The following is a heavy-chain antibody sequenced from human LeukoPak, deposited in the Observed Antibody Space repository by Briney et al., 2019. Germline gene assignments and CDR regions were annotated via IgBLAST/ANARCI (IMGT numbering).Heavy chain of an antibody. V-gene: IGHV4-59*01. Sequence: SETLSLTCTVSGDSIGIYYWTWIRQPPGKGLEWIGFIYYSGSTNYNPSLKSRVTMSLDTSKNQFSLKLTSVIAADTAVYYCARGYDFWSGQNWFDPWGQGTLVTVSS. CDR2: IYYSGST. CDR3: ARGYDFWSGQNWFDP. J-gene: IGHJ5*02. D-gene: IGHD3-3*01. CDR1: GDSIGIYY.